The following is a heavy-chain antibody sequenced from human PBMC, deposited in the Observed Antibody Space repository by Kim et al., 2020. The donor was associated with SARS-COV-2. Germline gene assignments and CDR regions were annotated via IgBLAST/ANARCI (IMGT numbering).Heavy chain of an antibody. CDR3: ATLNRGSYYRGYYYYYGMDV. V-gene: IGHV1-24*01. Sequence: ASVKVSCKVSGYTLTELSMHWVRQAPGKGLEWMGGFDPEDGETIYAQKFQGRVTMTEDTSTDTAYMELSSLRSEDTAVYYCATLNRGSYYRGYYYYYGMDVWGQGTTVTVSS. J-gene: IGHJ6*02. CDR1: GYTLTELS. D-gene: IGHD1-26*01. CDR2: FDPEDGET.